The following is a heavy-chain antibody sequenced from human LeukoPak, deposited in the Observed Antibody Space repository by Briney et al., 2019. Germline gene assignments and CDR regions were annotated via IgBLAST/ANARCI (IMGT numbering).Heavy chain of an antibody. CDR1: RFTFDDYA. Sequence: PGGSLRLSCAASRFTFDDYAMHWVRQAPGKGLEWVSGISWNSGSIGYADSVKGRFTISRDNAKNSLYLQMNSLRAEDTALYYCAKGRYFDWLEGMDVWGQGTTVTVPS. D-gene: IGHD3-9*01. J-gene: IGHJ6*02. CDR2: ISWNSGSI. CDR3: AKGRYFDWLEGMDV. V-gene: IGHV3-9*01.